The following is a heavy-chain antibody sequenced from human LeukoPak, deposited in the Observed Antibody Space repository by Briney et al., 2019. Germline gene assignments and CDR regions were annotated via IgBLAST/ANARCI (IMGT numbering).Heavy chain of an antibody. Sequence: GGSLRLSCAASGFTFSSYAMSWVRQAPGKGLEWVSGTSGSGVKIYYADSVKGRFTISRDNSKNTLYLQMNSLRAEDTAVYYCAKDATGDRKYFDCWGQGTLVTVSS. D-gene: IGHD7-27*01. CDR1: GFTFSSYA. J-gene: IGHJ4*02. CDR2: TSGSGVKI. V-gene: IGHV3-23*01. CDR3: AKDATGDRKYFDC.